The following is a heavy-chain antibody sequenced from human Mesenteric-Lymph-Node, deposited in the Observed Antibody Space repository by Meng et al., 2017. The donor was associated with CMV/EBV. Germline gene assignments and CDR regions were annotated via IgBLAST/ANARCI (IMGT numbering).Heavy chain of an antibody. Sequence: ETLSLTCAASGFTVSSNYMSWVRQAPGKGLEWVANIKQDGSEKYYVDSVKGRFTISRDNAKNSLYLQMNSLRAEDTAVYYCARARYGSGSYSCDYWGQGTLVTVSS. CDR3: ARARYGSGSYSCDY. V-gene: IGHV3-7*01. CDR1: GFTVSSNY. CDR2: IKQDGSEK. D-gene: IGHD3-10*01. J-gene: IGHJ4*02.